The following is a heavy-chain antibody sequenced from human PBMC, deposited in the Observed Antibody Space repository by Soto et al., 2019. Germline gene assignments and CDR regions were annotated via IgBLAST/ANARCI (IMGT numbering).Heavy chain of an antibody. V-gene: IGHV3-30*03. Sequence: QVQLVESGGGVVQPGRSLRLSCAASGFTFSSYGMHWVRQAPGKGLEWVAVISYDGSNKYYADSVKGRFTISRDNSKNTLYLQMNSLRAEDKAVYYCAESSHFDYWGQGTLVTVSS. J-gene: IGHJ4*02. CDR1: GFTFSSYG. CDR3: AESSHFDY. CDR2: ISYDGSNK.